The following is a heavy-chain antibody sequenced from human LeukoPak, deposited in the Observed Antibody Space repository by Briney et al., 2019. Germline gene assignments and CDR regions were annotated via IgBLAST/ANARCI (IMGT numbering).Heavy chain of an antibody. CDR2: IYPDDSDT. D-gene: IGHD3-16*01. Sequence: GESLKISCQRSGCSFTNYWIVWVRQLPGKGLEWMGIIYPDDSDTRYSPSFRGQVTISADKSISTAYLQWSSLKASDTAMYYCTVGATTSRDAFDIWGQGTMVTVSS. V-gene: IGHV5-51*01. J-gene: IGHJ3*02. CDR1: GCSFTNYW. CDR3: TVGATTSRDAFDI.